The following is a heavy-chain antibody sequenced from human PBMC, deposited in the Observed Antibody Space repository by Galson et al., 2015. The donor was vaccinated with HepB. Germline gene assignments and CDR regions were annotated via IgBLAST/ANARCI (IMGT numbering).Heavy chain of an antibody. CDR2: ISSSSSNI. D-gene: IGHD3-22*01. Sequence: SLRLSCAASGFTFRRYSMNWVRQAPGKGLEWVSSISSSSSNIYYADSVTGRFTISRDNAKNSLYLQMNSLRAEDTAVYYCARDFYYDSSGYSCFDYWGQGTLVTVSS. V-gene: IGHV3-21*01. J-gene: IGHJ4*02. CDR3: ARDFYYDSSGYSCFDY. CDR1: GFTFRRYS.